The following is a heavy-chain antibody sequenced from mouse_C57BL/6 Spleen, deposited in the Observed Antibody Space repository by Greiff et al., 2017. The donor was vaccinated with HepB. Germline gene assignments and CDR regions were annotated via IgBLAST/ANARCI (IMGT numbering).Heavy chain of an antibody. D-gene: IGHD1-1*01. CDR2: ISSGGDYT. J-gene: IGHJ1*03. Sequence: EVQLQESGEGLVKPGASLKLSCAASGFTFSSYAMSWVRQTPGKGLEWVAYISSGGDYTYYADTLKGRFTISRDNARNTLYLQMSSLKSEDTAMYDCTREYYGRRGYFDVWGTGTTVTVSS. CDR3: TREYYGRRGYFDV. CDR1: GFTFSSYA. V-gene: IGHV5-9-1*02.